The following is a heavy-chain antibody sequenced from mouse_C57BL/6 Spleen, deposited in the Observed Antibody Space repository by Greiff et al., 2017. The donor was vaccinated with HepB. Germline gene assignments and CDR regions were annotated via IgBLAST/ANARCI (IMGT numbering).Heavy chain of an antibody. Sequence: VKLVESGPGLVQPSQSLSITCTVSGFSLTSYGVHWVRQSPGKGLEWLGVIWRGGSTDYNAAFMSRLSITKDNSKSQVFFKMNSLQADDTAIYYCAKETPYDGYAMDYWGQGTSVTVSS. CDR3: AKETPYDGYAMDY. CDR1: GFSLTSYG. J-gene: IGHJ4*01. D-gene: IGHD5-5*01. CDR2: IWRGGST. V-gene: IGHV2-5*01.